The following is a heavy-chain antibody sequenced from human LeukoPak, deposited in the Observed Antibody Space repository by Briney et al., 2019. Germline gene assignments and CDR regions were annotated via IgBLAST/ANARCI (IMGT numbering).Heavy chain of an antibody. V-gene: IGHV4-39*01. Sequence: SETLSLTCTVSGGSISSSHYYWGWIRQSPGKGLEWIGSIYYSGNTYYNPSLESRVTISDDTSKNRFSLMLTSLTAADTAVYYCARQSSDYYYYYIDVWGEGTTVIVSS. CDR1: GGSISSSHYY. J-gene: IGHJ6*03. CDR2: IYYSGNT. CDR3: ARQSSDYYYYYIDV.